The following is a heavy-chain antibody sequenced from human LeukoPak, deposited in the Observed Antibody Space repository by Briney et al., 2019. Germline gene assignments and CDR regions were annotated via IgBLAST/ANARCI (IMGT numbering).Heavy chain of an antibody. Sequence: ASVKVSCKASGYTFTSYGISWVRQAPGQGLEWMGWISAYNGNTNYAQKLQGRVTMTTDTSTSTACMELRSLRSDDTAVYYCARDSSIVDTASGYWGQGTLVTVSS. D-gene: IGHD5-18*01. CDR1: GYTFTSYG. J-gene: IGHJ4*02. V-gene: IGHV1-18*01. CDR2: ISAYNGNT. CDR3: ARDSSIVDTASGY.